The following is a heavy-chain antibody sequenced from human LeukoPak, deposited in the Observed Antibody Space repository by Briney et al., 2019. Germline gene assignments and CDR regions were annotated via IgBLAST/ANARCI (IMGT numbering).Heavy chain of an antibody. CDR1: GSTFSNYW. CDR2: INQDGSEQ. CDR3: AKAPITMIVVVHPGLKGDNWFDP. J-gene: IGHJ5*02. V-gene: IGHV3-7*01. D-gene: IGHD3-22*01. Sequence: GGSLRLSFAASGSTFSNYWMSWFRQTPGKALDGVANINQDGSEQYSVHSVKGRFTISRDNAKSSLYLHMNSLRAEDTAVYYCAKAPITMIVVVHPGLKGDNWFDPWGQGTLVTVSS.